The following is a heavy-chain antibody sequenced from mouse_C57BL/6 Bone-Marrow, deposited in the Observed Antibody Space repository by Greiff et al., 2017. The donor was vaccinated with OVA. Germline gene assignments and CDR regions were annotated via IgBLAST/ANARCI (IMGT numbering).Heavy chain of an antibody. CDR1: GYTFTSYN. V-gene: IGHV1-12*01. J-gene: IGHJ1*03. CDR3: ARFYYGSSHWYFDV. CDR2: IYPGNGDT. D-gene: IGHD1-1*01. Sequence: LQQSGAELVRPGASVKMSCKASGYTFTSYNMHWVKQTPRQGLEWIGAIYPGNGDTSYNQKFKGKATLTVDKSSSTAYMQLSSLTSEDSAVYFCARFYYGSSHWYFDVWGTGTTVTVSS.